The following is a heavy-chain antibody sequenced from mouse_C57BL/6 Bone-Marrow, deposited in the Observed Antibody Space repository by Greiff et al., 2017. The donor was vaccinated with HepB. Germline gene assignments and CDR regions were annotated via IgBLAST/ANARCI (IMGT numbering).Heavy chain of an antibody. Sequence: QVQLQQPGAELVMPGASVKLSCKASGYTFTSYWMHWVKQRPGQGLEWIGEIDPSDSYTNYNQKFKGKSTLTVDKSSSTAYMQLSSLTSEDSAVYYCARSGSGCGRWFAYWGQGTLVTVSA. D-gene: IGHD3-2*02. CDR1: GYTFTSYW. V-gene: IGHV1-69*01. CDR2: IDPSDSYT. J-gene: IGHJ3*01. CDR3: ARSGSGCGRWFAY.